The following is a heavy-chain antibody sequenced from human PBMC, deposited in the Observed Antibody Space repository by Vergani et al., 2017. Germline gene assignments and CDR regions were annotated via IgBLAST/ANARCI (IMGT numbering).Heavy chain of an antibody. CDR1: GGTFSSYA. D-gene: IGHD3-10*01. CDR2: IIPIFGTA. Sequence: QVQLVQSGAEVKKPGSSVKVSCKASGGTFSSYAISWVRQAPGQGLEWMGGIIPIFGTANYAQKFQGRVTITADESTSTAYMELSSLRSEDTAVYYCARGLPNGAYYYGSGNFFWFDPWGQGTLVTVSS. J-gene: IGHJ5*02. CDR3: ARGLPNGAYYYGSGNFFWFDP. V-gene: IGHV1-69*01.